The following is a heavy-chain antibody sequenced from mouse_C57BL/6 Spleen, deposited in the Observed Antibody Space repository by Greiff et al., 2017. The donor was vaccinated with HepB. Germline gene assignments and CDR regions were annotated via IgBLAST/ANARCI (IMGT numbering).Heavy chain of an antibody. V-gene: IGHV5-17*01. CDR2: ISSGSSTI. Sequence: EVQGVESGGGLVKPGGSLKLSCAASGFTFSDYGMHWVRQAPEKGLEWVAYISSGSSTIYYADTVKGRFTISRDNAKHTLFLQMNSLRSEDTAMYYCARGTGTGFAYWGQGTLVTVSA. J-gene: IGHJ3*01. CDR1: GFTFSDYG. D-gene: IGHD4-1*01. CDR3: ARGTGTGFAY.